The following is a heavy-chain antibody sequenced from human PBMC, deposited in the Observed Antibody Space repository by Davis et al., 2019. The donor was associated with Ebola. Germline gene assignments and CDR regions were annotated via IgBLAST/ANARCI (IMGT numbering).Heavy chain of an antibody. CDR2: ISSTSSTI. CDR3: ARDYDFWSGYYRYYGMDV. J-gene: IGHJ6*02. V-gene: IGHV3-48*01. CDR1: GFTFSSYS. D-gene: IGHD3-3*01. Sequence: GESLKISCAASGFTFSSYSMNWVRQAPGKGLEWVSYISSTSSTIYYADSVKGRFTISSDNAKNTLYLQMNSLRAEDTAVYYCARDYDFWSGYYRYYGMDVWGQGTTVTVSS.